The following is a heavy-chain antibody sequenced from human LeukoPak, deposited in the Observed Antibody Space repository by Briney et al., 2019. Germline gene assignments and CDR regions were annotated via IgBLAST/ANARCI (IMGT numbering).Heavy chain of an antibody. CDR3: ARDSRSSVWFDP. J-gene: IGHJ5*02. CDR1: GGSTSSYY. Sequence: PSETLSLTCTVSGGSTSSYYWSWIRQPPGKGLEWIGYIYYSGSTNYNPSLKSRVTISVDTSKNQFSLKLSSVTAADTAVYYCARDSRSSVWFDPWGQGTLVTVSS. V-gene: IGHV4-59*01. CDR2: IYYSGST. D-gene: IGHD2-2*01.